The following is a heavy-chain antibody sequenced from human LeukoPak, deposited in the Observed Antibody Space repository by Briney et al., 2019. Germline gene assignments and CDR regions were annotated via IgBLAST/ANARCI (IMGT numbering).Heavy chain of an antibody. CDR2: IYYSGST. CDR3: ARGYCSSASCYFRGNIDY. D-gene: IGHD2-2*01. Sequence: SQTLSLTCTVSGGSISCGDYYWNWIRQPPGKGLEWVGYIYYSGSTYYNPSLKSRVTISVDTSKNQFSLKLSSVTAADTAVYYCARGYCSSASCYFRGNIDYWGQGTLVTVSS. CDR1: GGSISCGDYY. V-gene: IGHV4-30-4*08. J-gene: IGHJ4*02.